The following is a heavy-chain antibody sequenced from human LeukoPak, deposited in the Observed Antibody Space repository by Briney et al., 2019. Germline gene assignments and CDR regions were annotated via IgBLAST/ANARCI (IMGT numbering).Heavy chain of an antibody. CDR3: ARHRYYYDSRGYYYQS. Sequence: SETLSLTCTVSGGSISSYYWSWIRQPPGKGLEWIGYIYYSGSTNYNPSLKSRVTISVDTSKNQFSLRPSSVTAADTAVYYCARHRYYYDSRGYYYQSWGQGTLVTGSS. CDR1: GGSISSYY. D-gene: IGHD3-22*01. V-gene: IGHV4-59*01. J-gene: IGHJ5*02. CDR2: IYYSGST.